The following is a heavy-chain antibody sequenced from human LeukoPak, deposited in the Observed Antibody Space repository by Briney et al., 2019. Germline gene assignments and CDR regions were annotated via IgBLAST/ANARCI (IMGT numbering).Heavy chain of an antibody. V-gene: IGHV4-30-2*01. J-gene: IGHJ3*02. D-gene: IGHD3-22*01. CDR1: GGSISSGGYY. Sequence: SETLSLTCTVSGGSISSGGYYWSWIRQPPGKGLEWIGEICHSGSTNYNPSLKSRVTISVDKSKNQFSLKLSSVTAADTAVYYCARDPRRYSDYYDSSGPRDAFDIWGQGTMVTVSS. CDR3: ARDPRRYSDYYDSSGPRDAFDI. CDR2: ICHSGST.